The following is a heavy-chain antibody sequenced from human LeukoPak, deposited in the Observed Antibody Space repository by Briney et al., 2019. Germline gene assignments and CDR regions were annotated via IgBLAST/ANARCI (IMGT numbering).Heavy chain of an antibody. CDR3: ATRHHDYGDQIFDY. CDR1: GGSFSGYY. Sequence: SETLSLTCAVYGGSFSGYYWSWIRQPPGKGLEWIGKINHSGSTNYNPSLKSRVTISVDTSKNQFSLKLSSVTAADTAVYYCATRHHDYGDQIFDYWGQGTLVTVSS. J-gene: IGHJ4*02. CDR2: INHSGST. D-gene: IGHD4-17*01. V-gene: IGHV4-34*01.